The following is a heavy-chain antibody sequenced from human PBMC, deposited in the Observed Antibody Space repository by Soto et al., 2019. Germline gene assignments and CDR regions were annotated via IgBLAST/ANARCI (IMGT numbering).Heavy chain of an antibody. D-gene: IGHD3-16*02. CDR2: IYPGDSDT. CDR1: GYSFTSYW. CDR3: ARHYDYIWGSYRWGRNHAFDI. J-gene: IGHJ3*02. V-gene: IGHV5-51*01. Sequence: GESLKISCKGSGYSFTSYWIGWVRQMPGKGLEWMGIIYPGDSDTRYSPSFQGQVTISADKSISTAYLQWSSLKASDTAMYYCARHYDYIWGSYRWGRNHAFDIWGQGTMVTVSS.